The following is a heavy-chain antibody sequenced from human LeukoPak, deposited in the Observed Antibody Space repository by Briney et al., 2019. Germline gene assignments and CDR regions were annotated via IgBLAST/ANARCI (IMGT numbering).Heavy chain of an antibody. CDR2: IYYSGST. D-gene: IGHD5-18*01. Sequence: SETLSLTCTVSGGSISSYYWSWIRQPPGKGLEWTGYIYYSGSTNYNPSLKSRVTISVDTSKNQFSLKLSSVTAADTAVYYCARSGGYSYGADRGMDVWGQGTTVTVSS. V-gene: IGHV4-59*01. J-gene: IGHJ6*02. CDR1: GGSISSYY. CDR3: ARSGGYSYGADRGMDV.